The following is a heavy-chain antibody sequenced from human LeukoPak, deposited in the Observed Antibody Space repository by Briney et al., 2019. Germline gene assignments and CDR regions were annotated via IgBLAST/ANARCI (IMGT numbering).Heavy chain of an antibody. Sequence: PSETLSLTCTVSGGSISSSSYYWGWIRQPPGKGLEWIGSIYYSGSTYYNPSLKSRVTISGDTSKNQSSLKLSSVTAADTAVYYCASHPFPCSGGSCYSMGYYYYGMDVWGQGTTVTVSS. CDR2: IYYSGST. V-gene: IGHV4-39*07. D-gene: IGHD2-15*01. J-gene: IGHJ6*02. CDR1: GGSISSSSYY. CDR3: ASHPFPCSGGSCYSMGYYYYGMDV.